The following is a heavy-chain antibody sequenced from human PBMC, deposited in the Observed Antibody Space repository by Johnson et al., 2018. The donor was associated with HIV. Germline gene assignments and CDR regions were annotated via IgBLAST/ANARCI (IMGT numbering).Heavy chain of an antibody. Sequence: QVQLVESGGGVVQPGRSLRLSCEASGFTFSSYPMHWVRQAPGKGLEWVAVIYSGGSTYYADSVKGRFTISRDNSKNTLYLQMNSLRHEDTAVYYCVRDVGSSGWYDSLVTDMWGQGTMVTVST. CDR2: IYSGGST. CDR1: GFTFSSYP. CDR3: VRDVGSSGWYDSLVTDM. V-gene: IGHV3-NL1*01. D-gene: IGHD6-19*01. J-gene: IGHJ3*02.